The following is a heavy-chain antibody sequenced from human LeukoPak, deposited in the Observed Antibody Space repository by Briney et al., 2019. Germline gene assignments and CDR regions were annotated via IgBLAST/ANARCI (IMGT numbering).Heavy chain of an antibody. J-gene: IGHJ4*02. V-gene: IGHV4-38-2*02. D-gene: IGHD6-13*01. CDR3: ARARYSSSWYFFDY. CDR2: IYHSGST. Sequence: PSETLSLTCTDSAYSISNGYYWGWIRQLPGKGLEWIGSIYHSGSTYYNPSLKSRVTISVDTSKNQFSLRLTSVTAADTAVYYCARARYSSSWYFFDYWGQGTLVTVSS. CDR1: AYSISNGYY.